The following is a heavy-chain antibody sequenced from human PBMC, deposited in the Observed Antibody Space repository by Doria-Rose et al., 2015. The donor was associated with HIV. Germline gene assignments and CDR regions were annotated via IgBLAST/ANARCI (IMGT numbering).Heavy chain of an antibody. Sequence: VQLQQWGPGLVKPSETLSLTCSVSGASVSSRGYYWNWIRQVPGKGLESLGYTYYTGTSNYSPSLKSRLNMAVDTSKNQFSLKLSFATVADTAVYYCARMGSYRELDYWGKGSLVIVSA. CDR3: ARMGSYRELDY. CDR1: GASVSSRGYY. V-gene: IGHV4-31*03. CDR2: TYYTGTS. D-gene: IGHD3-3*01. J-gene: IGHJ4*02.